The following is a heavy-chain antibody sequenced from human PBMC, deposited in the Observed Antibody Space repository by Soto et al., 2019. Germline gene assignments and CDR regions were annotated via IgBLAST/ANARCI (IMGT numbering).Heavy chain of an antibody. CDR2: IYPGDSDT. V-gene: IGHV5-51*01. CDR1: GYSFTSYW. D-gene: IGHD6-13*01. CDR3: EGLIAEAGTASVWFDP. J-gene: IGHJ5*02. Sequence: GESLKISCKGSGYSFTSYWIGWVRQMPGKGLEWMGIIYPGDSDTRYSPSFQGQVTISADKSISTAYLQWSSLKASDTAMYYCEGLIAEAGTASVWFDPWGQGTLVTVSS.